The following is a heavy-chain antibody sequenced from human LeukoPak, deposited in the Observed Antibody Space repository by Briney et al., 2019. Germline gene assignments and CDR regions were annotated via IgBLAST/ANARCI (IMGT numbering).Heavy chain of an antibody. CDR1: GFTFDDYA. V-gene: IGHV3-23*01. D-gene: IGHD1-26*01. CDR2: ISGSGATT. Sequence: PGGSLRLSCAASGFTFDDYAMHWVRQAPGKGLEWVSAISGSGATTYYADSVKGRFIISRDTSKNTLYLQMSSLRAEDTAVYFCAKGMWELRLGWFDPWGQGTLVTVSS. J-gene: IGHJ5*02. CDR3: AKGMWELRLGWFDP.